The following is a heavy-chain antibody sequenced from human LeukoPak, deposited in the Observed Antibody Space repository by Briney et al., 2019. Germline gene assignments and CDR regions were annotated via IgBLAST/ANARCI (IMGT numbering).Heavy chain of an antibody. CDR1: GFTFYSYA. Sequence: PEGSLRLSCVASGFTFYSYAMGWVRQSPGRGLECVSAISNYGHKTSYTDSVRGRFTISRDNSKNTVYLQMSSLRAEDTGIYYCVRNAASDFYYYMGVRGRGTTLIVS. J-gene: IGHJ6*03. V-gene: IGHV3-23*01. CDR2: ISNYGHKT. CDR3: VRNAASDFYYYMGV. D-gene: IGHD6-25*01.